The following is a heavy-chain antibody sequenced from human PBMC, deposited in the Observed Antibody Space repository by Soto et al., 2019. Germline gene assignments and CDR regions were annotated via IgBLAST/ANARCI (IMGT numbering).Heavy chain of an antibody. V-gene: IGHV3-30*03. CDR1: GFTFSSYG. CDR3: VRSPYSVSYLAYFDY. Sequence: QVQLVESGGGVVQPGRSLRLSWAASGFTFSSYGMHWVRQAPGKGLEWVAVISYDGSNKDYAESVKGRFTISRDNSKNTLYLQMNSLRAEDTAVYYCVRSPYSVSYLAYFDYWGQGTLVTVSS. CDR2: ISYDGSNK. D-gene: IGHD1-26*01. J-gene: IGHJ4*02.